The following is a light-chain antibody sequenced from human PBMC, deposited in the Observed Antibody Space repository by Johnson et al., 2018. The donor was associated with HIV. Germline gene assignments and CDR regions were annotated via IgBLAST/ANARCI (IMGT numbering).Light chain of an antibody. CDR1: SSNIGSNY. Sequence: QLVLTQPPSVSAAPGQKVTVSCSGSSSNIGSNYVSWYQQLPGTAPKLLIYENNKRPSGIPDRFSGSKSGTSATLGITGLQTGDEADYYCGTWDSSLSAFYVFGTGTKITVL. J-gene: IGLJ1*01. CDR3: GTWDSSLSAFYV. CDR2: ENN. V-gene: IGLV1-51*02.